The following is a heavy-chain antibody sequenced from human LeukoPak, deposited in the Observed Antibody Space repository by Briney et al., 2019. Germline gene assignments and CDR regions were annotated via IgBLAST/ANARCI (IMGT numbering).Heavy chain of an antibody. D-gene: IGHD1-1*01. CDR3: ARDPTALQNWDDFTLDY. Sequence: GESLRLSCAASGFTFSNYAMSWVRQAPGKGPEWVAWISSSTGTVYYADSVKGRFTISRDNAKNSVYLQMNSLRAEDTAVYYCARDPTALQNWDDFTLDYWGQGALVTVSS. CDR2: ISSSTGTV. CDR1: GFTFSNYA. J-gene: IGHJ4*02. V-gene: IGHV3-48*04.